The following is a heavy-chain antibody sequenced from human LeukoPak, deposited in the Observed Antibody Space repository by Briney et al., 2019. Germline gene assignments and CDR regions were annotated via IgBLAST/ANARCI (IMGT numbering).Heavy chain of an antibody. Sequence: PGGSLRLSCAASGFTLDDYAMHWVRQAPGKGLEWVSLISGDGGSTYYADSVKGRFTISRDNSKNSLYLQMNSLRTEDTALYYCAKDDGDYYDSSGSWFDPWGQGTLVTVSS. D-gene: IGHD3-22*01. CDR2: ISGDGGST. J-gene: IGHJ5*02. V-gene: IGHV3-43*02. CDR1: GFTLDDYA. CDR3: AKDDGDYYDSSGSWFDP.